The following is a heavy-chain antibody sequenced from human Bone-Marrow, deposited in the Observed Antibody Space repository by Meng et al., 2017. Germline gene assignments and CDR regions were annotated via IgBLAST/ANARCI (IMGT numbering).Heavy chain of an antibody. CDR3: ARGRSSGWYRPEYFQH. D-gene: IGHD6-19*01. CDR2: INHSGST. J-gene: IGHJ1*01. Sequence: VTRKQGGAGPLKPSETLSPTCAVYGGSFSGYYWSWIRQPPGKGLEWIGEINHSGSTNYNPSLKSRVTISVDTSKNQFSLKLSSVTAADTAVYYCARGRSSGWYRPEYFQHWGQGTLVTVSS. V-gene: IGHV4-34*01. CDR1: GGSFSGYY.